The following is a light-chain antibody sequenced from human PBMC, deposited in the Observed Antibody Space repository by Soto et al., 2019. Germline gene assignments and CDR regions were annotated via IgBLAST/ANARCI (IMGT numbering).Light chain of an antibody. CDR2: GAS. CDR1: QSVTKN. J-gene: IGKJ1*01. Sequence: EILMTQSPATLSVSPGERAPLSCRASQSVTKNFLAWYQQKPGQAPRLLIYGASNRATSFPARFSGSGSGTDFTLTISSLQSEDFAVYYCQQYNNWPWTFGQGTKVDIK. V-gene: IGKV3-15*01. CDR3: QQYNNWPWT.